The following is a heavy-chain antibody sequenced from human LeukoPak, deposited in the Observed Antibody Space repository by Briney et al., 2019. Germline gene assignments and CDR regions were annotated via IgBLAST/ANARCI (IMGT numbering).Heavy chain of an antibody. CDR3: AKDPRITIFAPWGY. V-gene: IGHV3-74*01. CDR2: INTDGSST. J-gene: IGHJ4*02. Sequence: GGSLRLSCAASGFTFSSYWMHWVRQAPGKGLVWVSRINTDGSSTSYADSVKGRFTISRDNAKNTLYLQMNSLRAEDTAVYYCAKDPRITIFAPWGYWGQGTLVTASS. CDR1: GFTFSSYW. D-gene: IGHD3-9*01.